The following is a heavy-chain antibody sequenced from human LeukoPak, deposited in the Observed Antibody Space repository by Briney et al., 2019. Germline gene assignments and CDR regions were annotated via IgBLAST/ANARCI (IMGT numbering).Heavy chain of an antibody. CDR2: IFTTGNTNVNP. V-gene: IGHV4-4*07. CDR1: GGSISTHY. D-gene: IGHD5-18*01. J-gene: IGHJ4*02. CDR3: AREDTAMVTY. Sequence: SETLSLTCTVSGGSISTHYWSWIRQPAGKGLEWIGRIFTTGNTNVNPNYNPSLKSRVTMSLDTSTNQFSLKLSSVTAADTAVYYCAREDTAMVTYWGQGTLVTVSS.